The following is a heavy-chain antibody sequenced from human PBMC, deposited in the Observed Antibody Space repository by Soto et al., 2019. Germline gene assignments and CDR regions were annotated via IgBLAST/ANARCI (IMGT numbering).Heavy chain of an antibody. CDR2: ARNKPQSYPT. J-gene: IGHJ4*02. CDR3: VRVTTGTVTTAFDH. Sequence: EVQLVESGGGLVQPGGSLRLSCAASGFTFSDHYIDWVRQAPGKGLEWVGRARNKPQSYPTEYAASVKGRFTISRDDSENPVDLQMNSLKTEDTAVYYCVRVTTGTVTTAFDHWGQGTLVTVSA. V-gene: IGHV3-72*01. CDR1: GFTFSDHY. D-gene: IGHD4-4*01.